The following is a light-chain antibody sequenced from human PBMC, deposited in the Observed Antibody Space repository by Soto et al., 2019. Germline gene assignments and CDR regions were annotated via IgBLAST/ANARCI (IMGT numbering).Light chain of an antibody. CDR2: SVS. Sequence: EIVLTQSPATLSVSPGESATLSCRASQNVNGNLAWYQQKPGQAPRLLMYSVSIRATGIPARFSGSGTGTEFTLTISSLQSEDFAVYYCQQYGSSRTFGQGTKVEIK. J-gene: IGKJ1*01. CDR3: QQYGSSRT. V-gene: IGKV3-15*01. CDR1: QNVNGN.